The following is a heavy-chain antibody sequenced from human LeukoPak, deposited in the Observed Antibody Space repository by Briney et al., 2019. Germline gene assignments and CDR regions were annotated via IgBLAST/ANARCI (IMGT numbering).Heavy chain of an antibody. V-gene: IGHV3-73*01. CDR2: IRSKANNYAT. CDR1: GFTFSGSA. Sequence: GGSLKLSCVVSGFTFSGSAVHWVRQASGKGLEWIGRIRSKANNYATAYAASVKGRFTISRDDSKNTLYLQMNSLGAEDTAVYYCAKDQVGATIFWYWGQGTLVTVSS. CDR3: AKDQVGATIFWY. D-gene: IGHD1-26*01. J-gene: IGHJ4*02.